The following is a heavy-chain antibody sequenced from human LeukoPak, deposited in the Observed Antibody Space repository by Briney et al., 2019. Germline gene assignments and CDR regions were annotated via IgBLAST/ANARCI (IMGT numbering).Heavy chain of an antibody. Sequence: SETLSLTCTVSGYSISSGYYWGWIRQPPGKGLEWIGSIYRSGSTYYNPSLRSRVTVSIDTSKNQFSLKLSSVTAADTAVYYCARDRSASIAVADYWGQGTLVTVSS. J-gene: IGHJ4*02. V-gene: IGHV4-38-2*02. D-gene: IGHD6-19*01. CDR1: GYSISSGYY. CDR3: ARDRSASIAVADY. CDR2: IYRSGST.